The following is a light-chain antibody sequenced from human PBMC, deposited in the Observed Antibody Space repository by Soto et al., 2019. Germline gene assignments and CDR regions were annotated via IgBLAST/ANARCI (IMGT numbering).Light chain of an antibody. V-gene: IGLV2-23*02. J-gene: IGLJ1*01. CDR2: EVS. Sequence: QPVLTQPASVSGSPGQSITISCTGTSSDVGSYNLVSWYQQHPGKAPKLMIYEVSKRPSGVSNRFSGSKSGNTASLTISGLQAEDEADYYCCSYAGRVFGTGTKLTVL. CDR3: CSYAGRV. CDR1: SSDVGSYNL.